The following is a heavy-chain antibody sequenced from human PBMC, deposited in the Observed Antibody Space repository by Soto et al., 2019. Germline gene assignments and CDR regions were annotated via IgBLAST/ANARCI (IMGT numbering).Heavy chain of an antibody. CDR1: GGSFSGYY. CDR3: AREVPSRFTIFGVVKGGLDV. CDR2: INHSGST. J-gene: IGHJ6*02. D-gene: IGHD3-3*01. Sequence: SETLSLTCAVYGGSFSGYYWSWIRQPPGKGLEWIGEINHSGSTNYNPSLKSRVTISVDKSKNQFSLKLSSVTAADTAVYYCAREVPSRFTIFGVVKGGLDVWAQRNTVTVS. V-gene: IGHV4-34*01.